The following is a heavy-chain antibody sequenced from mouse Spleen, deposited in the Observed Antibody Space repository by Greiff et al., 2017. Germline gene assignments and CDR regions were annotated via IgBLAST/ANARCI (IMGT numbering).Heavy chain of an antibody. D-gene: IGHD2-5*01. J-gene: IGHJ3*01. CDR1: GFTFSSYA. CDR2: INSNGGST. CDR3: ARAYYSNYDWFAY. V-gene: IGHV5-6-2*01. Sequence: EVKLVESGGGLVKPGGSLKLSCAASGFTFSSYAMSWVRQTPEKRLEWVAAINSNGGSTYYPDTVKDRFTISRDNAKNTLYLQMSSLRSEDTALYYCARAYYSNYDWFAYWGQGTLVTVSA.